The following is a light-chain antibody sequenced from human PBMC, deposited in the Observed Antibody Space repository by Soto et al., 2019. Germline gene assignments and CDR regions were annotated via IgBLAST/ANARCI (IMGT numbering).Light chain of an antibody. V-gene: IGKV4-1*01. Sequence: DIVMTQSPDSLPVSLGERATINCKSSQSVLYSSNNKNYLAWYQQKSGQPPKLLIYWASTRESGVPDRFSGSGSGTDFTLTISSLQTEDVAVYYCQQYYSSPLTFGGGTKVDI. CDR3: QQYYSSPLT. CDR1: QSVLYSSNNKNY. CDR2: WAS. J-gene: IGKJ4*01.